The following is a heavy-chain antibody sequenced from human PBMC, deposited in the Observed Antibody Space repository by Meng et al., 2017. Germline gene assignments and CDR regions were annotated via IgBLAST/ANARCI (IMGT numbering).Heavy chain of an antibody. Sequence: SCTASGFTFGDYAMSWVRQAPGKGLEWVGFIRSKAYGGTTEYAASVKGRFTISRDDSKSLAYLQMNSLKTEDTAVYYCTSSWGGSQWARFDYWGQGTLVTVSS. V-gene: IGHV3-49*04. D-gene: IGHD1-26*01. J-gene: IGHJ4*02. CDR2: IRSKAYGGTT. CDR1: GFTFGDYA. CDR3: TSSWGGSQWARFDY.